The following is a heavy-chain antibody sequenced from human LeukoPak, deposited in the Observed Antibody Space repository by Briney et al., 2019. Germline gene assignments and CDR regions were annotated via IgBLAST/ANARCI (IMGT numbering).Heavy chain of an antibody. CDR1: GGSISSYY. J-gene: IGHJ4*02. CDR2: IYYSGST. CDR3: ARVSSPSVAGVPYFDY. D-gene: IGHD6-19*01. V-gene: IGHV4-59*01. Sequence: SETLSLTCTVSGGSISSYYWSWIRQPPGKGLEWIGYIYYSGSTNYNPSLKSRVTISVDTSKNQFSLKLSSVTAADTAVYYCARVSSPSVAGVPYFDYWGQGTLVTVSS.